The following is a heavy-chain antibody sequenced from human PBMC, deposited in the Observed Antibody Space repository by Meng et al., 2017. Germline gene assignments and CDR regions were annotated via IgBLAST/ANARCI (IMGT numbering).Heavy chain of an antibody. CDR2: ISYDGSNK. J-gene: IGHJ4*02. D-gene: IGHD3-10*01. Sequence: QVQLVESGGGMVQPGRSLRLSCAASGFTFSSYAMHWVRQAPGKGLEWVAVISYDGSNKYYADSVKGRFTISRDNSKNTLYLQMNSLRAEDTAVYYCASMGYWGQGTLVTVSS. V-gene: IGHV3-30*01. CDR3: ASMGY. CDR1: GFTFSSYA.